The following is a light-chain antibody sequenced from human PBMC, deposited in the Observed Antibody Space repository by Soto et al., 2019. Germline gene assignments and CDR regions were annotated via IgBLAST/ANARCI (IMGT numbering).Light chain of an antibody. CDR3: QFYDSRRLTGSRV. V-gene: IGLV1-40*01. CDR2: DNN. J-gene: IGLJ1*01. CDR1: SSNIGAGFG. Sequence: QSVLTQPTSVSGAPGQRITISCTGSSSNIGAGFGVHWYQHLPGTAPKLLIYDNNNRPSGVPDRFSGPKSGTSASLAITGLKAEDEAEYYCQFYDSRRLTGSRVFGTETKVNVL.